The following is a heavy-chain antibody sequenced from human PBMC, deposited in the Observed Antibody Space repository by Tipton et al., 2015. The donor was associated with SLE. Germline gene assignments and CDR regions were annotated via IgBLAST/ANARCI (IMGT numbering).Heavy chain of an antibody. D-gene: IGHD3-9*01. J-gene: IGHJ4*02. Sequence: TLSLTCAVYGGSFSGYSWSWIRQPPGKGLEWIGEINHSGSTNYNPSLKSRLTMSVDTSKNQFSLRLTSVTAADTAVYYCARVMDSGSYYRLFDFWGQGSLVTVSS. CDR2: INHSGST. CDR3: ARVMDSGSYYRLFDF. CDR1: GGSFSGYS. V-gene: IGHV4-34*09.